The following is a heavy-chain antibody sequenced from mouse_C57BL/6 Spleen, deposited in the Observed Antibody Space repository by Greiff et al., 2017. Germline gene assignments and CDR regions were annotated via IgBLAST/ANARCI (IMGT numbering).Heavy chain of an antibody. Sequence: VQLQQSGAELVRPGTSVKVSCKASGYAFTNYLIEWVKQRPGQGLEWIGVINPGSGGTNYNEKFKGKATLTADKSSSTAYMQLSSLTSEDSAVYFCARSTGTYYAMDYWGQGTSVTVSS. CDR3: ARSTGTYYAMDY. D-gene: IGHD4-1*01. CDR1: GYAFTNYL. V-gene: IGHV1-54*01. CDR2: INPGSGGT. J-gene: IGHJ4*01.